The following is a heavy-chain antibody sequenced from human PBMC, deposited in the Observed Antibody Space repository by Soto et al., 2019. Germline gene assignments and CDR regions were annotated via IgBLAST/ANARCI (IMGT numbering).Heavy chain of an antibody. CDR1: GGSISSGGYY. CDR3: ARVAAGYYDSSGYYGNWYFDL. V-gene: IGHV4-31*03. Sequence: SETLSLTCTVSGGSISSGGYYWSWIRQHPGKGLEWIGYIYYSGSTYYNPSLKSRVTISVDTSKDQFSLKLSSVTAADTAVYYCARVAAGYYDSSGYYGNWYFDLWGRGTLVTVSS. CDR2: IYYSGST. J-gene: IGHJ2*01. D-gene: IGHD3-22*01.